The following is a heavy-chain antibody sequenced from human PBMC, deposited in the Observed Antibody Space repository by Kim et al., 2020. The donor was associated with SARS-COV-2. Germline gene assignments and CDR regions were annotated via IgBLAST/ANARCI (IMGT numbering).Heavy chain of an antibody. CDR3: AREGDGSSGWSWFDP. CDR2: ISSSSSYI. D-gene: IGHD6-19*01. J-gene: IGHJ5*02. Sequence: GGSLRLSCAASGFTFSSYSMNWVRQAPGKGLEWVSSISSSSSYIYYADSVKGRFTISRDNAKNSLYLQMNSLRAEDTAVYYCAREGDGSSGWSWFDPWGQGTLVTVSS. CDR1: GFTFSSYS. V-gene: IGHV3-21*01.